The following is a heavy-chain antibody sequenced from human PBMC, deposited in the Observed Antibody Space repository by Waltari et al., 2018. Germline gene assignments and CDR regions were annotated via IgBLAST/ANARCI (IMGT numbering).Heavy chain of an antibody. CDR2: INPNSGGT. D-gene: IGHD3-10*01. J-gene: IGHJ4*02. CDR1: GYTFTGYY. CDR3: ARGTTMVRGVIPPYY. Sequence: QVQLVQSGAEVKKPGASVKVSCKASGYTFTGYYIHWVRQAPGQGLEWMGRINPNSGGTNYAQKFQGRVTMTRDTSISTAYMELSRLRSDDTAVYYCARGTTMVRGVIPPYYWGQGTLVTASS. V-gene: IGHV1-2*06.